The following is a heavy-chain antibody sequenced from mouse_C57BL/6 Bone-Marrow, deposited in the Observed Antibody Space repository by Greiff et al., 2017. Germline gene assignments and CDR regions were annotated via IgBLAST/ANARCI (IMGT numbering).Heavy chain of an antibody. CDR3: ARGGGYYGYFDG. Sequence: VQLQQSGPELVKPGASVKISCKASGYSFTGYYMNWVKQSPEKSLEWIGEINPSTGGTTSNQKFKAKATLTVDKSSSTAYMQLKGLTSEDSAVYYCARGGGYYGYFDGWAQGPRSPSPQ. J-gene: IGHJ1*03. CDR1: GYSFTGYY. D-gene: IGHD2-2*01. CDR2: INPSTGGT. V-gene: IGHV1-42*01.